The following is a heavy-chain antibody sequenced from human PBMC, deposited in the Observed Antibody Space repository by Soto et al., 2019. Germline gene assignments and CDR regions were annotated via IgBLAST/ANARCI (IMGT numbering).Heavy chain of an antibody. J-gene: IGHJ4*02. CDR3: AKVFYYYDRSGYYYFDY. CDR1: GFTFSSYA. Sequence: GGSLRLSCAASGFTFSSYAMSWVRQAPGKGLEWVSAISGSGGSTYYADSVKGRFTISRDNSKNTLYLQMSSLRAEDTAVYYCAKVFYYYDRSGYYYFDYWGQGP. D-gene: IGHD3-22*01. V-gene: IGHV3-23*01. CDR2: ISGSGGST.